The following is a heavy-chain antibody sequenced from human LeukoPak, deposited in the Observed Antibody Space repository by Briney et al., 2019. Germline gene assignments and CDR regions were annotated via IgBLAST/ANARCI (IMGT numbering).Heavy chain of an antibody. V-gene: IGHV4-59*01. Sequence: PSETLSLTCTVSGGSISSYYWSWIRQPPGKGLEWIGYIYYSGSTNYNPSLKSRVTISVDTSKNQFSLKLSSVTAADTAVYYCARADGYNRGLFDYWGRGTLVTVSS. D-gene: IGHD5-24*01. CDR3: ARADGYNRGLFDY. CDR1: GGSISSYY. CDR2: IYYSGST. J-gene: IGHJ4*02.